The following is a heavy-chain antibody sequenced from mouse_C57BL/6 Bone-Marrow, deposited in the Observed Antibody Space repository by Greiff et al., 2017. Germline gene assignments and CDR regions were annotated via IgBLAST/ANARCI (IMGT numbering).Heavy chain of an antibody. J-gene: IGHJ1*03. V-gene: IGHV5-6*01. CDR3: ARLTTVVAPSRWYFDV. CDR1: GFTFSSYG. D-gene: IGHD1-1*01. CDR2: ISSGGSYT. Sequence: EVMLVESGGDLVKPGGSLKLSCAASGFTFSSYGMSWVRQTPDKRLEWVATISSGGSYTYSPDSVKGRFTLPRDNAKNTLYLRMSSLKSEDTAMYYCARLTTVVAPSRWYFDVWGTGTTVTVSS.